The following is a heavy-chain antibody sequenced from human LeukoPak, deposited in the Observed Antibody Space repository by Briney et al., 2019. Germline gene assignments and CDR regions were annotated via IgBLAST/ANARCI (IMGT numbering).Heavy chain of an antibody. CDR3: ARVGIYIVGAEHDAFDI. J-gene: IGHJ3*02. CDR1: GGTFSSYA. Sequence: SVKVSCKASGGTFSSYAISWVRQAPGQGLEWMGRIIPILGIANYAQKFQGRVTITADKSTSTAYMELSSLRSEDTAVYYCARVGIYIVGAEHDAFDIWGQGTMVTVSS. CDR2: IIPILGIA. V-gene: IGHV1-69*04. D-gene: IGHD1-26*01.